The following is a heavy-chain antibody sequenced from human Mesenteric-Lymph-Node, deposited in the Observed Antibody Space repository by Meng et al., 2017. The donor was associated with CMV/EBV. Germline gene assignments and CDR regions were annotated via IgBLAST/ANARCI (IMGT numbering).Heavy chain of an antibody. J-gene: IGHJ4*02. D-gene: IGHD2-2*01. CDR2: ISRGGSDT. CDR3: ATYHRGPDYYLDH. V-gene: IGHV3-23*03. CDR1: GFTFDDYA. Sequence: GGSLRLSCAASGFTFDDYAMHWVRQAPGKGLEWVSVISRGGSDTYYVDSVKGRFTISRDDSKNSVYLQVSSLRADDTAVYYCATYHRGPDYYLDHWGQGTLVTVSS.